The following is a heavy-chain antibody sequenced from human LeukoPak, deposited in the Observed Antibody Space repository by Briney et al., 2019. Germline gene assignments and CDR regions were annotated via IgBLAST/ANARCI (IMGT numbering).Heavy chain of an antibody. CDR2: ISYDGSNK. V-gene: IGHV3-30-3*01. Sequence: GGSLRLSCAASGFTFSSYAMPWVRQAPGKGLEWVAVISYDGSNKYYADSVKGRFTISRDNSKNTLYLQMDSLRAEDTAVYYCAREACSGGWYCQSDYWGQGTLVTVSS. CDR3: AREACSGGWYCQSDY. J-gene: IGHJ4*02. D-gene: IGHD6-19*01. CDR1: GFTFSSYA.